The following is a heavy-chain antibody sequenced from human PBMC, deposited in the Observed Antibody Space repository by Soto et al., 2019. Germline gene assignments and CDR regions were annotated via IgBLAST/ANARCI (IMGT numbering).Heavy chain of an antibody. CDR3: TRALSGSYDH. D-gene: IGHD1-26*01. V-gene: IGHV6-1*01. J-gene: IGHJ5*02. CDR1: GDSVSSKSAA. Sequence: SQTLSLTFAISGDSVSSKSAAWNWIRQSPSRGLEWLGRTYYRSKWSTDYAISVKSRITINPDTSKNQFSLQLKSVTPEDTAVYYCTRALSGSYDHWGQGTLVTVSS. CDR2: TYYRSKWST.